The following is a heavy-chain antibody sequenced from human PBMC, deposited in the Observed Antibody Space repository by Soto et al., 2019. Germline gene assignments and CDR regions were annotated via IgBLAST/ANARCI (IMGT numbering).Heavy chain of an antibody. D-gene: IGHD6-13*01. CDR3: ARRQQPSGPYYYYYYMDV. J-gene: IGHJ6*03. CDR2: IWYDGSNK. V-gene: IGHV3-33*01. CDR1: GFTFSSYG. Sequence: GGSLRLSCAASGFTFSSYGMHWVRQAPGKGLEWVAVIWYDGSNKYYADSVKGRFTISRDNSKNTLYLQMNSLRAEDTAAYYCARRQQPSGPYYYYYYMDVWGKGTTVTVSS.